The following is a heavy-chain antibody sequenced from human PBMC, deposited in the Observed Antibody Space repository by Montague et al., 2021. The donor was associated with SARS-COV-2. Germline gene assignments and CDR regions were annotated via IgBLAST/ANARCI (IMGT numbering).Heavy chain of an antibody. CDR1: GGSISSGGYY. CDR2: IYYSGST. V-gene: IGHV4-31*03. Sequence: TLSLTCTVSGGSISSGGYYWSWIRQHPRKGLAWIGYIYYSGSTYYNPSLKSRVTISVDTSKNQFSLKLSSVTAADTAVYYCARARITMIVVVNAFDIWGQGTMATVSS. J-gene: IGHJ3*02. CDR3: ARARITMIVVVNAFDI. D-gene: IGHD3-22*01.